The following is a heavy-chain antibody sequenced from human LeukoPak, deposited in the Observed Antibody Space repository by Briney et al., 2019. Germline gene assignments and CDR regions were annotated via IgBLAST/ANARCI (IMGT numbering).Heavy chain of an antibody. CDR3: AKGLYGSSGYYGLRWAEYFQH. V-gene: IGHV3-20*04. CDR2: INWNGGST. CDR1: GFTFDDYG. Sequence: GGSLRLSCAASGFTFDDYGMSWVRQAPGKGLEWVPGINWNGGSTGYADSVKGRFTISRDNSKNTLYLQMNSLRAEDTAVYYCAKGLYGSSGYYGLRWAEYFQHWGQGTLVTVSS. D-gene: IGHD3-22*01. J-gene: IGHJ1*01.